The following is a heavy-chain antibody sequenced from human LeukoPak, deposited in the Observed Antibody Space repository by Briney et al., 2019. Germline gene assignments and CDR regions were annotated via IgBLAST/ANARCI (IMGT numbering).Heavy chain of an antibody. J-gene: IGHJ4*02. CDR3: ARARGEWPVVFDY. Sequence: GGSLRLSCAASGFTVSSNYMSWVRQAPGKGLEWVSVIYSGGSTYYADSVKGRFTISRDNAKNSLYLQMNSLRAEDTAVYYCARARGEWPVVFDYWGQGTLVTVSS. CDR1: GFTVSSNY. D-gene: IGHD6-19*01. V-gene: IGHV3-53*01. CDR2: IYSGGST.